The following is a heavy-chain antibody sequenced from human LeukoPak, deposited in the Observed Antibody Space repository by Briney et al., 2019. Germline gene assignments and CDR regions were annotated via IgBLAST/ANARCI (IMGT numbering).Heavy chain of an antibody. CDR1: GFTFSNYG. CDR3: AREHYFYHMDG. V-gene: IGHV3-23*01. Sequence: GGTLRLSCAASGFTFSNYGMIWVRQAAGKGLEWVSGISGSGGSTYLADSVKGRFTISRDNSKNTLYLQMNSLRVEDTAVYYCAREHYFYHMDGWGEGTTVTVSS. J-gene: IGHJ6*03. CDR2: ISGSGGST.